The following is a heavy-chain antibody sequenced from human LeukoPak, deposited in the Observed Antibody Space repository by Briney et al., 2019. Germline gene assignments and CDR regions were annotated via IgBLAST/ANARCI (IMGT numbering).Heavy chain of an antibody. CDR3: ARNVRAGFGEPHLNWFDP. J-gene: IGHJ5*02. CDR1: GGSISGYY. CDR2: IYYSGST. V-gene: IGHV4-39*01. Sequence: SETLSLTCTVSGGSISGYYWGWIRQPPGKGLEWIGSIYYSGSTYYNPSLKSRVTISVDTSKNQFSLKLSSVTAADTAVYYCARNVRAGFGEPHLNWFDPWGQGTLVTVSS. D-gene: IGHD3-10*01.